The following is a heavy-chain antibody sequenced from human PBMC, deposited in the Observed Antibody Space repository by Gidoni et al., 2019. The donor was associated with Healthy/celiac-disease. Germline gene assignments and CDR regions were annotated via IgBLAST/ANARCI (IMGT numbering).Heavy chain of an antibody. CDR1: GGSISSGSYY. V-gene: IGHV4-61*02. D-gene: IGHD3-16*02. J-gene: IGHJ4*02. CDR3: AREGSYHAY. Sequence: QVQLQESGPGLVKPSQTLSLTCTVSGGSISSGSYYWSWIRQPAGKGLEWIGRIYTSGSTNYNPSLKSRVTISVDTSKNQFSLKLSSVTAADTAVYYCAREGSYHAYWGQGTLVTVSS. CDR2: IYTSGST.